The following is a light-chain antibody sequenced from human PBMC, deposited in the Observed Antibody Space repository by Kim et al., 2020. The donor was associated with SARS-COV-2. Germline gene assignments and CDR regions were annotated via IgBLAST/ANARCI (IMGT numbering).Light chain of an antibody. J-gene: IGLJ1*01. V-gene: IGLV3-1*01. CDR2: QDS. Sequence: SYELTQPPSVSVSPGQTASITCSGDKLGDKYACWYQQKPGQSPVLVIYQDSKRPSGIPERFSGSNSGNTATLTFSGTQAMDEADYYCQAWDSSTDVFGTGTKVTVL. CDR3: QAWDSSTDV. CDR1: KLGDKY.